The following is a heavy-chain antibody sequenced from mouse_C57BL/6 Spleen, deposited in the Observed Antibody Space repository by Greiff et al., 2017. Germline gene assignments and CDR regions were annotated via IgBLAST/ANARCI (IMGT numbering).Heavy chain of an antibody. J-gene: IGHJ2*01. CDR2: INPNNGGT. CDR1: GYTFTDYY. Sequence: EVQLQQSGPELVKPGASVKISCKASGYTFTDYYMNWVKQSHGKSLEWIGDINPNNGGTSYNQKFKGKATLTVDKSSSTAYMELRSLTSEDSAVYYCARGNWDGNYYFDYWGQGTTLTVSS. D-gene: IGHD4-1*01. CDR3: ARGNWDGNYYFDY. V-gene: IGHV1-26*01.